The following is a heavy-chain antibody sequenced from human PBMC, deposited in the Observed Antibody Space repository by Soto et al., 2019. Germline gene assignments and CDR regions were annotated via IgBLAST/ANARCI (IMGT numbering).Heavy chain of an antibody. CDR1: GYTFISYY. CDR2: INPSGGNT. J-gene: IGHJ4*02. V-gene: IGHV1-46*01. Sequence: ASVKVSCKASGYTFISYYIHWVRQAPGQGLEWMGVINPSGGNTVYAQKFQGRVTMTRDTSTSTVYMELSSLRFEDTAVYYCARLAAVTPPYYFDYWGQGTQVTSPQ. CDR3: ARLAAVTPPYYFDY. D-gene: IGHD4-17*01.